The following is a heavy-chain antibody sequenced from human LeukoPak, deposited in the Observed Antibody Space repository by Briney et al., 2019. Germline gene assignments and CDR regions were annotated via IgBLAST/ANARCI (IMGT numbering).Heavy chain of an antibody. Sequence: GGSLRLSCAASGFPFSSYGMRWVRQAPGKGLEWVSAISGGGDFTYYTDSVKGRFSISRDNFKYTVYLQMNSLRAEDTAVYYCAKVAGYFENWGQGTLVTVSS. CDR2: ISGGGDFT. CDR1: GFPFSSYG. V-gene: IGHV3-23*01. J-gene: IGHJ4*02. CDR3: AKVAGYFEN.